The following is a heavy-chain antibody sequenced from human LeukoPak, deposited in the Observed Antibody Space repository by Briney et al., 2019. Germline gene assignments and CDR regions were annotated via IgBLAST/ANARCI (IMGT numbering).Heavy chain of an antibody. J-gene: IGHJ4*02. CDR2: IYHNGAT. D-gene: IGHD4-23*01. CDR1: GGSISSSSSIC. V-gene: IGHV4-4*02. CDR3: ARNGGNSDYDY. Sequence: SETLSLTCAVSGGSISSSSSICWTWVRQPPGEGLEWIGEIYHNGATNYNPSLKSRVTMLLDKSKNQFFLKLNSVTAADTAVYYCARNGGNSDYDYWGQGTLVTVSA.